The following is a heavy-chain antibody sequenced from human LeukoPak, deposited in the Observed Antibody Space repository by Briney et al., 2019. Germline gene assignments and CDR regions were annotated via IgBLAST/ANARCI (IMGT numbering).Heavy chain of an antibody. V-gene: IGHV1-8*01. CDR1: GYTFKNYD. CDR3: ARAAAGGDDPFDV. Sequence: GASVKVSCKASGYTFKNYDIKWVRQVPGQGLEWMAWMNPNNDNAGSAQKFQGRVTMTRDTSINTAYMELSSLRSDDTGVYYCARAAAGGDDPFDVWGQGSLIIVSS. J-gene: IGHJ3*01. D-gene: IGHD6-25*01. CDR2: MNPNNDNA.